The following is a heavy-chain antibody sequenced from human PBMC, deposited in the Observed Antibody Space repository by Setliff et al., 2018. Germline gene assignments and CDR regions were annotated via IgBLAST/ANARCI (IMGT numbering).Heavy chain of an antibody. Sequence: KTSETLSLTCTVSGYSISSGYYWGWIRQPPGKGLEWIGTMYHSGSTYYNPSLKNRVAISVDTSKNQFSLKLSSVTAADTAVYHCARDLNRGSFDFWGQGTLVTVSS. CDR2: MYHSGST. CDR3: ARDLNRGSFDF. J-gene: IGHJ4*02. CDR1: GYSISSGYY. V-gene: IGHV4-38-2*02. D-gene: IGHD3-16*01.